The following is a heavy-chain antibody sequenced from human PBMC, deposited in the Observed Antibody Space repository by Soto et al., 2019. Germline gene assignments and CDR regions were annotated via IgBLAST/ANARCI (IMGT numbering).Heavy chain of an antibody. J-gene: IGHJ4*02. V-gene: IGHV3-30-3*01. D-gene: IGHD2-2*01. Sequence: PGGSLRLSCAASGFTFNTFAMHWVRQAPGKGLEWVAVISYDESNKYYADSVKGRFTISRDNSKNTLYLQMNRLRAEDTAVYYCARDPSSYCTSSNCYERIDYWGQGTLVTVSS. CDR3: ARDPSSYCTSSNCYERIDY. CDR1: GFTFNTFA. CDR2: ISYDESNK.